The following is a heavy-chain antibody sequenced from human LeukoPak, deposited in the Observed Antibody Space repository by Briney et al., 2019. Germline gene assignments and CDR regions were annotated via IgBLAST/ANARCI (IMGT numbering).Heavy chain of an antibody. D-gene: IGHD3-22*01. V-gene: IGHV3-33*01. CDR3: ASPLDSSGYYLGY. Sequence: GGSLRLSCAASGFTFSNYGMHWVRQAPGKGLEWVAVIWYDGSNKYYADSVKGRFTISRDNSKNTLYLQMNSLRAEETAVYYCASPLDSSGYYLGYWGQGTLVTVSS. CDR2: IWYDGSNK. J-gene: IGHJ4*02. CDR1: GFTFSNYG.